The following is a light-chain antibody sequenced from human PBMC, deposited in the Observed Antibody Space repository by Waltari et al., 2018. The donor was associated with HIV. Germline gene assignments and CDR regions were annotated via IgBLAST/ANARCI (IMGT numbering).Light chain of an antibody. CDR2: QES. J-gene: IGLJ2*01. CDR1: KLGDKY. V-gene: IGLV3-1*01. Sequence: SYELTQPPSVSVSPGQTASITCSGDKLGDKYACWYQQKPGQSPVLVIYQESNRPSGIPERFSGSNSGNTATLTISGTQAMDEADYYCQAWDSSTPHVVFGGGTKLTVL. CDR3: QAWDSSTPHVV.